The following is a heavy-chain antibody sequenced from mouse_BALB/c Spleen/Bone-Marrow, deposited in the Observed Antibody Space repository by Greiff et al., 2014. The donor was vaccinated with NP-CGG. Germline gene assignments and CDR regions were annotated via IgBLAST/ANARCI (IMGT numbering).Heavy chain of an antibody. CDR3: ASYYGSTWYFDV. V-gene: IGHV1-18*01. Sequence: EVQLQQSGPELVKPGASMKISCKASGYSFTGYTMNWVKQSHGKNLEWIGLINPYNGGTTYNQYFMGKATLTVDRSSSTAYMELLSLTSEDSAVYYCASYYGSTWYFDVWGAGTTVTVSS. CDR1: GYSFTGYT. CDR2: INPYNGGT. D-gene: IGHD1-1*01. J-gene: IGHJ1*01.